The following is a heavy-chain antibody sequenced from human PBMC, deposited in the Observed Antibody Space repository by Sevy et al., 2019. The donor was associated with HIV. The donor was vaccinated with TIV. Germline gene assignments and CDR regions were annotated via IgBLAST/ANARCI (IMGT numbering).Heavy chain of an antibody. J-gene: IGHJ4*02. CDR1: GYTFTGQY. Sequence: ASVKVSCKASGYTFTGQYIHWVRQAPGQGLEWMGWINPNSGGTNYRQDFQGRVTLTRDTSITTAYMELGGLKSDDTAIYYCARDLRLRGYSYGSFGYWGQGTLVTVSS. D-gene: IGHD5-18*01. V-gene: IGHV1-2*02. CDR2: INPNSGGT. CDR3: ARDLRLRGYSYGSFGY.